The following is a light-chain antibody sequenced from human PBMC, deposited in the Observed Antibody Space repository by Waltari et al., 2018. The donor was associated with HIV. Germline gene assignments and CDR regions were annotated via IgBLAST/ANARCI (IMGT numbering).Light chain of an antibody. CDR1: NSDIGGYNY. CDR2: EVT. CDR3: SSYTTTTTIL. Sequence: QSALTQPASVSGSPGQSLTISCTGTNSDIGGYNYFSLYQHHPGKAPKLLIYEVTHRPSGISYRFSGSKSGNTASMTISGLQAEDEADYYCSSYTTTTTILFGGGTKVTVL. J-gene: IGLJ3*02. V-gene: IGLV2-14*01.